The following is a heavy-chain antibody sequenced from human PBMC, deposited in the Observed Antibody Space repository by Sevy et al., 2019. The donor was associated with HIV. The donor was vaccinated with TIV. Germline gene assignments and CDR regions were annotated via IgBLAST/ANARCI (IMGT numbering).Heavy chain of an antibody. CDR2: VSAHNGDT. CDR1: GYTFTSYR. Sequence: ASVKVSCKASGYTFTSYRITWVRQAPGQGLEWMGWVSAHNGDTNYAQKLQGRVTMTTDTSTSTAYMELRTLRSDDTAVYYCARPYCSGGSCYSLAYWGQGTLVTVSS. V-gene: IGHV1-18*01. D-gene: IGHD2-15*01. J-gene: IGHJ4*02. CDR3: ARPYCSGGSCYSLAY.